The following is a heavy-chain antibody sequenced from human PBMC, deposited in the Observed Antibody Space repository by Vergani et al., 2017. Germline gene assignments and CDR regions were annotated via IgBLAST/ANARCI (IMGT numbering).Heavy chain of an antibody. J-gene: IGHJ4*02. CDR2: MNPNSGNT. D-gene: IGHD3-3*01. CDR3: ARGLYDFWSGTDYFDY. Sequence: QVPLVQSGAEVKKPGASVKVSCKASGYTFTSYDINWVRQATGQGLEWMGWMNPNSGNTGYAQKFQGRVTMTRNTSISTAYMELSSLRSEDTAVYYCARGLYDFWSGTDYFDYWGQGTLVTVSS. CDR1: GYTFTSYD. V-gene: IGHV1-8*02.